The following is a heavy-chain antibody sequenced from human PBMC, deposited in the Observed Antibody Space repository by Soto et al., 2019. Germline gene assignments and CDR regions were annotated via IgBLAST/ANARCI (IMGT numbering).Heavy chain of an antibody. CDR2: INHSGGI. CDR1: GGSFSGYY. D-gene: IGHD4-17*01. Sequence: PSETLSLTCAVYGGSFSGYYWSWIRQPPGKGLEWIGEINHSGGINYNPSLKSRVTISLDTSKNQFSLKLSSVTAADTAVYYCARTRRTETTFYYSSYTDVWGKGTTVTVSS. CDR3: ARTRRTETTFYYSSYTDV. J-gene: IGHJ6*03. V-gene: IGHV4-34*01.